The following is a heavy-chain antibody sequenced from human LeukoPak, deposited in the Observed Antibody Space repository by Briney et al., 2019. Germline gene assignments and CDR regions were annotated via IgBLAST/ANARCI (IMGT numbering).Heavy chain of an antibody. D-gene: IGHD3-22*01. CDR3: ARDGTGSYYDSSGYSFFDY. CDR2: ISSSSSYI. J-gene: IGHJ4*02. Sequence: PGGSLRLSCAASGFTFSSYSMNWVRQAPGKGLEWVSSISSSSSYIYYADSVKGLFTISRDNAKNSLYLQMNSLRAEDTAVYYCARDGTGSYYDSSGYSFFDYWGQGTLVTVSS. CDR1: GFTFSSYS. V-gene: IGHV3-21*01.